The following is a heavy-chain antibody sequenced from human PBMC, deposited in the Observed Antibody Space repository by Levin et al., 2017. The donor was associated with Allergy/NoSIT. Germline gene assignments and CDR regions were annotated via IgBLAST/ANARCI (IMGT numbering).Heavy chain of an antibody. D-gene: IGHD3-16*01. V-gene: IGHV3-11*01. Sequence: GGSLRLSCAASGFRISDSYMAWVRQAPGKGLEWIAYISSSSNTIAYAESVEGRFTISRDNTKNSLYLRMNSLTAEDTAVYFCAREFYDYVWQRIDYWGQGALVTVSS. CDR2: ISSSSNTI. CDR1: GFRISDSY. CDR3: AREFYDYVWQRIDY. J-gene: IGHJ4*02.